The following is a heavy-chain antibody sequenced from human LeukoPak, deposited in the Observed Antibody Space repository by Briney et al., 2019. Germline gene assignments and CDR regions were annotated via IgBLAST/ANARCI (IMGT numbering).Heavy chain of an antibody. J-gene: IGHJ4*02. D-gene: IGHD1-1*01. V-gene: IGHV3-23*01. Sequence: GGSLRLSCAPSGFTFSSYAMTWVRQAPGKGLERVSSISSSGDNTLYAGSVKGRFTISRDNSKNMLNLQMNSLRAEDTAVYYCAKGATTTGTTRYFDYWGQGTLVTVSS. CDR2: ISSSGDNT. CDR1: GFTFSSYA. CDR3: AKGATTTGTTRYFDY.